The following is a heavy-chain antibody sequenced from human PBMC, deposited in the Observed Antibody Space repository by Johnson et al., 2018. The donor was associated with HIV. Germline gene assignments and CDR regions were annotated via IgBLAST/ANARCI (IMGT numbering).Heavy chain of an antibody. CDR1: GFTVSSNH. J-gene: IGHJ3*01. D-gene: IGHD4/OR15-4a*01. Sequence: VQLVEYGGGLVQPGGSLRLSCVASGFTVSSNHMTWVRQAPGKGLEWVSVIYSGGSTDYADSLKGRFTISRDNSKNTLYLQVNSLRAEDTAIYYCATHLDDYGDTLTDDAFDVWGQGTIVTVSS. CDR3: ATHLDDYGDTLTDDAFDV. V-gene: IGHV3-66*04. CDR2: IYSGGST.